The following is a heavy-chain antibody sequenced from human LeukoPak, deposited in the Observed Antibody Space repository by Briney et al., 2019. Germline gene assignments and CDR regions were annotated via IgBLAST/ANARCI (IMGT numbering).Heavy chain of an antibody. Sequence: PSETLSLTCTVSGGSISSGGYYWSWIRQHPGKGLEWIGYIYYSGSTYHNPSLKSRVTISVDTSKNQFSLKLSSVTAADTAVYYCARTGRGWFDPWGQGTLVTVSS. CDR3: ARTGRGWFDP. CDR1: GGSISSGGYY. J-gene: IGHJ5*02. V-gene: IGHV4-31*03. D-gene: IGHD3-10*01. CDR2: IYYSGST.